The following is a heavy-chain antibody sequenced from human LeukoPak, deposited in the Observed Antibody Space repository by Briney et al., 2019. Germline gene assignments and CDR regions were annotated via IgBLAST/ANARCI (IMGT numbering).Heavy chain of an antibody. J-gene: IGHJ3*02. Sequence: GGSLRLSCAASGFAFRTYDMHWVRKAPGKGLEWVALTSYDGSNKYYADSVKGRFTISRDNSKNTLFLQMNSLRAEDTAVYYCARGRIPDIWGQGTMVTVSS. V-gene: IGHV3-30*04. CDR2: TSYDGSNK. CDR1: GFAFRTYD. CDR3: ARGRIPDI.